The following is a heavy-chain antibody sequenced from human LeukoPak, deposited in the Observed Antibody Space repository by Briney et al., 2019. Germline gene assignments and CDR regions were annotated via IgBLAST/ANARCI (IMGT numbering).Heavy chain of an antibody. CDR3: ARGLLAAAGIDY. D-gene: IGHD6-13*01. J-gene: IGHJ4*02. CDR1: GFTFSGYW. CDR2: IKQDGSEK. Sequence: GGSLRLSCAASGFTFSGYWMTWVRQDPGKGLEWVANIKQDGSEKNYVDSVKGRFTISRDNAKNSLYLQMNSLRAEDTAVYYCARGLLAAAGIDYWGQGALVTVSS. V-gene: IGHV3-7*04.